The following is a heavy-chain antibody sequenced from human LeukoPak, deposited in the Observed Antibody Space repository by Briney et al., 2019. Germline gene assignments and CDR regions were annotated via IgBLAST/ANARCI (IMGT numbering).Heavy chain of an antibody. J-gene: IGHJ4*02. CDR1: GYSFTSYW. Sequence: GESLKISCKGSGYSFTSYWIGWVRQMPGKGLEWMGIIYPGDSDTRYSPSFQGQVTISADKSISTAYLQWSSLKASDTAMYYCARSTYYYDSSSYYPDRSFDYWGQGTLVTVSS. CDR2: IYPGDSDT. V-gene: IGHV5-51*01. CDR3: ARSTYYYDSSSYYPDRSFDY. D-gene: IGHD3-22*01.